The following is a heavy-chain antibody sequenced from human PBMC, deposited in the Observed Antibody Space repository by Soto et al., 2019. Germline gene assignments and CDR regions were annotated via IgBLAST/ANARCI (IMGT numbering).Heavy chain of an antibody. CDR3: ARRRPNYFDY. CDR2: IYHSGST. CDR1: GGSISSGGYS. J-gene: IGHJ4*02. Sequence: PSETLSLTCAVSGGSISSGGYSWSWIRKPPGKGLEWIGYIYHSGSTYYNPSLKSRVTISVDRSKNQFSLKLSSVTAADTAVYYCARRRPNYFDYWGQGTLVTVSS. V-gene: IGHV4-30-2*01.